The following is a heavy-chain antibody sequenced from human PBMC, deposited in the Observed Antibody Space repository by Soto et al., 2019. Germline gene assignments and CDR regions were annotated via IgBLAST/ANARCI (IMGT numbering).Heavy chain of an antibody. V-gene: IGHV3-30*18. CDR3: AKGDYGSGSYYSFVAY. CDR2: ISYDGNNK. CDR1: GFTFSSYG. D-gene: IGHD3-10*01. Sequence: GESLKISCAASGFTFSSYGMHWARQAPGKGLEWVAIISYDGNNKYYADSVKGRFTISRDNSMNTLYLQMNSLRAEDTAVYYCAKGDYGSGSYYSFVAYCGQGTLVTVS. J-gene: IGHJ4*02.